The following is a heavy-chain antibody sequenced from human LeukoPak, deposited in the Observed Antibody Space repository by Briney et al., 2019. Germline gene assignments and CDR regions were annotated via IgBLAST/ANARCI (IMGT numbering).Heavy chain of an antibody. V-gene: IGHV1-24*01. D-gene: IGHD4-17*01. J-gene: IGHJ4*02. CDR1: GYTLTELS. CDR3: ARPKTTVTTLAFDY. Sequence: ASVKVSCKVSGYTLTELSMHWVRQAPGKGLEWMGGFDPEDGETIYAQKFQGRVTMTEDTSTDTAYMELSSLRSEDTAVYYCARPKTTVTTLAFDYWGQGTLVTVSS. CDR2: FDPEDGET.